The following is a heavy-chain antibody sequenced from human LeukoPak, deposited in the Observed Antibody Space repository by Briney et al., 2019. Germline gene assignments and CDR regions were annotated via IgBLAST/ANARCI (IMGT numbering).Heavy chain of an antibody. CDR2: IYNGVNT. CDR3: ARSRAFNSGAFDP. CDR1: GASVSSASY. V-gene: IGHV4-61*01. D-gene: IGHD1-26*01. Sequence: ASETLSLTCTVSGASVSSASYWTWIRQPPGKGVEWIAHIYNGVNTNYNPSLKSRVTISVDTSKNQFSLRLNSVTAADTGAYYCARSRAFNSGAFDPWGQGSLVTVSS. J-gene: IGHJ5*02.